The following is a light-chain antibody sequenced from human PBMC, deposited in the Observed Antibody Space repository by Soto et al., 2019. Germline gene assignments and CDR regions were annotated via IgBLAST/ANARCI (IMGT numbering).Light chain of an antibody. CDR1: QSISSW. CDR3: QQYNSYSLT. J-gene: IGKJ4*01. CDR2: KAS. V-gene: IGKV1-5*03. Sequence: DIQMTQSPSTLSASVGDRVTITCRASQSISSWLAWYQQKPGKAPKVLIYKASSLESGAPSRFSGSGSGTEFTLTISSLQPDDFATYYCQQYNSYSLTFGGGTKVEIK.